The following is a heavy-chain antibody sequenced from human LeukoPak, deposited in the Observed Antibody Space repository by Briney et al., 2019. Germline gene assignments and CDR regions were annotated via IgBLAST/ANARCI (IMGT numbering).Heavy chain of an antibody. CDR1: GFTFSSYA. V-gene: IGHV3-23*01. CDR2: ISCSGGST. D-gene: IGHD3-22*01. CDR3: AKHYDSSGYRYYFDY. J-gene: IGHJ4*02. Sequence: GGSLRLSCAASGFTFSSYAMSWVRQAPGKGLEWVSAISCSGGSTYYADSVKGRFTISRDNSKNALYLQMNSLRAEDTAVYYCAKHYDSSGYRYYFDYWGQGTLVTVSS.